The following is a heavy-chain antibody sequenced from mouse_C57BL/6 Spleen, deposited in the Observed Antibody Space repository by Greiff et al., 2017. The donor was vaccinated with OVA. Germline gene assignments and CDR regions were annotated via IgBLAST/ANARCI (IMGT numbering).Heavy chain of an antibody. D-gene: IGHD2-1*01. CDR1: GYTFTSYR. CDR2: IHPNSGST. CDR3: ARSLGGGYGNFLFDY. V-gene: IGHV1-64*01. Sequence: VQLQQPGAELVKPGASVKLSCKASGYTFTSYRMHWVKQRPGQGLEWIGMIHPNSGSTNYNEKFKSKATLTVDKSSSTAYMQLSSLTSEDSAVYYCARSLGGGYGNFLFDYWGQGTTLTVSS. J-gene: IGHJ2*01.